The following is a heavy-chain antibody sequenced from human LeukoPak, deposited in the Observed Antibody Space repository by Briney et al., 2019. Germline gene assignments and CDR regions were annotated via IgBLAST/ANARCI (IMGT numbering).Heavy chain of an antibody. CDR3: AKGSTTSCYRNWFDP. D-gene: IGHD2-2*01. CDR1: GFTFSSYG. J-gene: IGHJ5*02. Sequence: PGGTLRLSCAASGFTFSSYGMSWVRQAPGKGLEWVSAVGGGGDSTYYADSVKGRFTISRDNSKNTLYLQMNSLRAEDTAVYFCAKGSTTSCYRNWFDPWGQGTLVTVSS. V-gene: IGHV3-23*01. CDR2: VGGGGDST.